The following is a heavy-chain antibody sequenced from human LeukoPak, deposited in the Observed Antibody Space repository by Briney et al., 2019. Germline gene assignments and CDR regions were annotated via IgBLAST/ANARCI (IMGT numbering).Heavy chain of an antibody. J-gene: IGHJ4*02. CDR3: ARTRLNDY. CDR1: GFIFGDYV. CDR2: INHDAKTI. Sequence: GGSLRLSCAASGFIFGDYVMSWVRQAPGKGLEWVSYINHDAKTIYYADSVKGRFTISRDNANNSLCLQMNSLRDEDTAVYYCARTRLNDYWGQGTLVTVSS. V-gene: IGHV3-48*02.